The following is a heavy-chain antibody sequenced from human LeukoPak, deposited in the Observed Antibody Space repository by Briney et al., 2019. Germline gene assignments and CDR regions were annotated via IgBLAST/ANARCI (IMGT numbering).Heavy chain of an antibody. D-gene: IGHD1-1*01. J-gene: IGHJ5*02. V-gene: IGHV3-7*05. CDR3: ATSRHNSFDP. CDR2: VKPDGSDK. Sequence: GGSLRLSCAASGFTFSSSWMSWLRQAPGQGLEWVANVKPDGSDKYLVRSVKGRFTVSRDNAKNSLYLQMNSLRAEDTAVYYCATSRHNSFDPWGQGTLVTVSS. CDR1: GFTFSSSW.